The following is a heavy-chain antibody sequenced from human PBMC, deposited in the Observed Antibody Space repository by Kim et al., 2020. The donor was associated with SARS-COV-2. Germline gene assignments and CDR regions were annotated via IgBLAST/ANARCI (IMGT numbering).Heavy chain of an antibody. Sequence: SETLSLTCTVSGGSISSYYWSWIRQPPGKGLEWIGYIYYSGSTNYNPSLKSRVTISVDTSKNQFSLKLSSVTAADTAVYYCARVIPFWGSLGFDYWGQGTLVTVSS. J-gene: IGHJ4*02. V-gene: IGHV4-59*01. CDR2: IYYSGST. CDR1: GGSISSYY. D-gene: IGHD3-16*01. CDR3: ARVIPFWGSLGFDY.